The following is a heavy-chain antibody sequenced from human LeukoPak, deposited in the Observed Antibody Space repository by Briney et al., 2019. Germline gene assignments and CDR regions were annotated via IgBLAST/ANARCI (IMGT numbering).Heavy chain of an antibody. D-gene: IGHD6-13*01. CDR2: ISGSGGST. Sequence: PGGSLRLSCAASGFTFSSYAMSWVRQARGKGLEWVSAISGSGGSTYYADSVKGRFTISRDNSKNTLYLQMNRLRAEDTAVYYCAKDREGYGAAGTGFDYWGQGTLVTVSS. V-gene: IGHV3-23*01. CDR3: AKDREGYGAAGTGFDY. J-gene: IGHJ4*02. CDR1: GFTFSSYA.